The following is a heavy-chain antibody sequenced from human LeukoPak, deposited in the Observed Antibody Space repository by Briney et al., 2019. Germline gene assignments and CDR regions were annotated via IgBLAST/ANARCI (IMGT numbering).Heavy chain of an antibody. V-gene: IGHV3-66*01. CDR1: GFTVSTNS. J-gene: IGHJ4*02. D-gene: IGHD3-10*01. CDR2: IYSDNT. Sequence: GGSLRLSCTVSGFTVSTNSMSWVRQAPGKGLEWVSFIYSDNTHYSDSVKGRFTISRDNAKNSLYLQMNSLRAEDTAVYYCAREVFHDSGRRFDSWGQGTLVTVSS. CDR3: AREVFHDSGRRFDS.